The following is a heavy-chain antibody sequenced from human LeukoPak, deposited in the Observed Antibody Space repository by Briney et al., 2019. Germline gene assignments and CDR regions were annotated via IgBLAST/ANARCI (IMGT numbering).Heavy chain of an antibody. D-gene: IGHD3-3*01. Sequence: GSLRLSCAASGFTFSGYSMNWVRQAPGKGLEWVSSISSSSSYIYYADSVKGRFTISRDNAKNSLYLQMNSLRAEDTAVYYCARDRFFAFDIWGQGTMVTVSS. V-gene: IGHV3-21*01. CDR2: ISSSSSYI. CDR1: GFTFSGYS. CDR3: ARDRFFAFDI. J-gene: IGHJ3*02.